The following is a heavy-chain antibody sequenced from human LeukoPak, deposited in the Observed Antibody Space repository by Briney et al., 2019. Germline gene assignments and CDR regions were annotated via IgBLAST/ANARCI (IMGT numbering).Heavy chain of an antibody. J-gene: IGHJ5*02. CDR2: INHSGST. D-gene: IGHD5-12*01. Sequence: PSETLSLTCAVYGGSFSGYYWSWIRQPPGKGLEWIGEINHSGSTNYNPSLKSRVTISVDTSKNQFSLKLSSVTAADTAVYYCARVGGGYSGYDYGGWFDPWGQGTLVTVSS. CDR1: GGSFSGYY. CDR3: ARVGGGYSGYDYGGWFDP. V-gene: IGHV4-34*01.